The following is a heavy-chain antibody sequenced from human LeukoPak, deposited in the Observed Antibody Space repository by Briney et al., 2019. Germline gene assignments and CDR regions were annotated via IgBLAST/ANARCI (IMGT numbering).Heavy chain of an antibody. CDR2: IYYSGST. CDR3: ARAHGYGDFYLFDP. CDR1: GGSISSYY. V-gene: IGHV4-59*01. D-gene: IGHD4-17*01. Sequence: SETLSLTCTVSGGSISSYYWSWIRQPPGKGLEWIGYIYYSGSTNYNPSLKSRVTISVDTSKNQFSLKLSSVTAADSAVYYWARAHGYGDFYLFDPWGQGTLGTGSP. J-gene: IGHJ5*02.